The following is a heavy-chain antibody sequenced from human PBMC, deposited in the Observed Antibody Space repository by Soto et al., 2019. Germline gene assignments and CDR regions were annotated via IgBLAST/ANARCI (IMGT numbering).Heavy chain of an antibody. CDR2: IIPIFGTA. CDR1: GGTFSSYS. J-gene: IGHJ4*02. D-gene: IGHD1-26*01. Sequence: QVKLVQSGAEVKKPGSSVKVSCKASGGTFSSYSSNWVRQAPGQGLEWMGEIIPIFGTANYAQKFQGRVPITADESTSTAYMALSSLRSEDTAVYYCARDGGRHSGGIDYWGQGTLVTVSS. V-gene: IGHV1-69*01. CDR3: ARDGGRHSGGIDY.